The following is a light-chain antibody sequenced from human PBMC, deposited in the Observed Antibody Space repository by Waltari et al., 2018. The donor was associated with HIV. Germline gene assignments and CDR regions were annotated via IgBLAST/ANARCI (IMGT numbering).Light chain of an antibody. Sequence: DIQMTQSPSSLSASVGDRVTITCRASQGINYSLAWYQQKPGKAPKLLLYAASRLESGVPSRFSGSGSGTDYTLTISSLQPEDFATYYCQQYYSSSRTFGQGTKVEIK. CDR1: QGINYS. J-gene: IGKJ1*01. CDR2: AAS. V-gene: IGKV1-NL1*01. CDR3: QQYYSSSRT.